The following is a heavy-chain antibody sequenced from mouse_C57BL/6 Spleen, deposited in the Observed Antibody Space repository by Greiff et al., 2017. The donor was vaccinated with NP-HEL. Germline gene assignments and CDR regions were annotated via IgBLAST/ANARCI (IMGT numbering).Heavy chain of an antibody. CDR3: ARRLLDYYYAMDY. Sequence: QVQLKQSGAELVRPGASVKLSCKASGYTFTDYYINWVKQRPGQGLEWIARIYPGSGNTYYNEKFKGKATLTAEKSSSTAYMQLSSLTSEDSAVYFCARRLLDYYYAMDYWGQGTSVTVSS. D-gene: IGHD2-3*01. CDR1: GYTFTDYY. J-gene: IGHJ4*01. V-gene: IGHV1-76*01. CDR2: IYPGSGNT.